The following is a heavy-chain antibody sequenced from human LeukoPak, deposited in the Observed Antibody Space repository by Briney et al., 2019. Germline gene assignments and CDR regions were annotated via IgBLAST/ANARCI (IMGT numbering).Heavy chain of an antibody. CDR2: ISSSGSTI. Sequence: TGGSLRLSCAASGFTFSDYSMSWIRQAPGKGLEWVSYISSSGSTIYYADSVRGRFITSRDNAKNSLSLQMNSLRAEDTAVYYCARARGFYYDSSGLYWGQGTLVTVSS. J-gene: IGHJ4*02. CDR1: GFTFSDYS. D-gene: IGHD3-22*01. CDR3: ARARGFYYDSSGLY. V-gene: IGHV3-11*01.